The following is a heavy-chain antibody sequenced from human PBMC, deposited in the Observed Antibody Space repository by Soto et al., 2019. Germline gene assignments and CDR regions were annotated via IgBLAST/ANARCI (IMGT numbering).Heavy chain of an antibody. Sequence: VQLVESGGGLVQPGGSLRLSCAVSGFTFSNYWMHWVRQAPGKGLVWVSRINSDGSSTSYADFVKGRFTISRDNAKNTLYLQMNRLRAEDTAVYYCARFRVDGDYVPWGQGTLVTVSS. J-gene: IGHJ5*02. CDR1: GFTFSNYW. CDR3: ARFRVDGDYVP. CDR2: INSDGSST. V-gene: IGHV3-74*01. D-gene: IGHD4-17*01.